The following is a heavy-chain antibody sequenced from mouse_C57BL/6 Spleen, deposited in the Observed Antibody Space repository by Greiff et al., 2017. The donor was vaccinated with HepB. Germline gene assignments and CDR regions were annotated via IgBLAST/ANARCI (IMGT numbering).Heavy chain of an antibody. Sequence: VQLQQPGAELVKPGASVKLSCKASGYTFTSYWMHWVKQRPGQGLEWIGMIHPNSGSTNYNEKFKSKATLTVDKSSSTAYMQLSSLTSEDSAVYYCTRWGTTVVESHYFDYWGQGTTLTVSS. CDR1: GYTFTSYW. V-gene: IGHV1-64*01. D-gene: IGHD1-1*01. CDR2: IHPNSGST. J-gene: IGHJ2*01. CDR3: TRWGTTVVESHYFDY.